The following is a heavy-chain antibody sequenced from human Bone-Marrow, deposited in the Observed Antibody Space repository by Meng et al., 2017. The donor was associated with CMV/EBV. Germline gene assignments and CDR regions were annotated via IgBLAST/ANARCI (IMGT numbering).Heavy chain of an antibody. CDR3: ARDLIRSWYPYDFDY. Sequence: SETLSLTCTVSGGSISSSSYYWGWIRQPPGKGLEWIGSIYYSGSTYYNPSLKSRVTISVDTSKNQYSRKLSSVTAADTAVYYWARDLIRSWYPYDFDYWGQGTLVTVSS. CDR1: GGSISSSSYY. CDR2: IYYSGST. J-gene: IGHJ4*02. V-gene: IGHV4-39*07. D-gene: IGHD6-13*01.